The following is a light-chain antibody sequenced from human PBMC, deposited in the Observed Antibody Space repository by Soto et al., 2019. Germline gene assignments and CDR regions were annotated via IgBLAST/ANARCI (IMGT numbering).Light chain of an antibody. V-gene: IGKV1-5*03. J-gene: IGKJ1*01. CDR3: QQYDSYSWT. Sequence: DIQMTQSPSTLSASVGDRVTITCRASQSLNWLAWYQQKPGNAPKLLIYKASSLESGVPSRFSGSGSGTEFTLTISSLQPDDFATYYSQQYDSYSWTFGQGTKVEIK. CDR1: QSLNW. CDR2: KAS.